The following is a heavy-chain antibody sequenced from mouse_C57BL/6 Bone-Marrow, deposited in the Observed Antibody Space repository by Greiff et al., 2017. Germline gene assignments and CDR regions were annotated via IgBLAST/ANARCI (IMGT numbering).Heavy chain of an antibody. Sequence: QVQLQQPGAELVKPGASVKLSCKASGYTFTSYWMNWVKQRPGQGLEWIGMIHPNSGSTNYNEKFKSKATLTVDKSSSTAYMPLSSLTSEDAAVYYCARGGFSWFAYWGQVTLVTVSA. J-gene: IGHJ3*01. CDR2: IHPNSGST. CDR3: ARGGFSWFAY. D-gene: IGHD3-2*02. V-gene: IGHV1-64*01. CDR1: GYTFTSYW.